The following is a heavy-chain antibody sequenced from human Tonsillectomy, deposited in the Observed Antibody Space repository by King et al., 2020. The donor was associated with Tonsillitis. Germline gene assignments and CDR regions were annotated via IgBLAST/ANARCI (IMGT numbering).Heavy chain of an antibody. CDR3: ANAPRQGIWSGSYGLDV. CDR2: ISYDGNNK. J-gene: IGHJ6*02. CDR1: GFTFSTYA. V-gene: IGHV3-30*18. D-gene: IGHD3-3*01. Sequence: VQLVESGGGVVQPGRSLRLSCAASGFTFSTYAMHWVRQAPGKGLEWVAVISYDGNNKYYADSVKGRFTISRDSSKNTLYLQMNSLRAEDTAVYYCANAPRQGIWSGSYGLDVWGQGTTVTVSS.